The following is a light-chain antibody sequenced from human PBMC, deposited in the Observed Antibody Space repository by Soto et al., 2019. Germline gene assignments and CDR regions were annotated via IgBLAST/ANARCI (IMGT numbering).Light chain of an antibody. V-gene: IGKV1-39*01. CDR3: HQTYSSPLT. CDR1: QSIINY. CDR2: AAS. J-gene: IGKJ4*01. Sequence: DIQMTQSPSSLSASVGDRVTVTCRASQSIINYLNWFQQKSGKAPKLLISAASSLQSGVPSRFSASGSGTEFILTINSLQPEDVATYYCHQTYSSPLTFGGGSKVEI.